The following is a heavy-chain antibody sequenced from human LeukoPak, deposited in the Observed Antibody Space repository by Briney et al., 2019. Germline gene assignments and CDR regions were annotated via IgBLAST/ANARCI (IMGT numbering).Heavy chain of an antibody. CDR2: IKQDGSEK. V-gene: IGHV3-7*03. Sequence: GVSLRLSCAASGFTFIRYWMSWVRQAPGKGLEWVANIKQDGSEKNFVDSVKGRFTISRDNAKNSLFLQMNSLRAEDTAVYYCAKRGGDYYDSSGYAWWGQGTLVTVSS. CDR3: AKRGGDYYDSSGYAW. D-gene: IGHD3-22*01. J-gene: IGHJ4*02. CDR1: GFTFIRYW.